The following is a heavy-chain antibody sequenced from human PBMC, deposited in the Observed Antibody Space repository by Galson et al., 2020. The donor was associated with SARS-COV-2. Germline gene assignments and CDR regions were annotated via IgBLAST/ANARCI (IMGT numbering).Heavy chain of an antibody. CDR1: GGTLNNYA. Sequence: SVKVSCKASGGTLNNYAIYWVRRAPGQGLEWMGGITPIVGLPNYAQKFQGRVTIIADKSTSTVYLELSSLRSEDTAIYYCARDPMMTFGGVIDHFDSWGQGTLVTVSS. D-gene: IGHD3-16*02. CDR3: ARDPMMTFGGVIDHFDS. J-gene: IGHJ4*02. CDR2: ITPIVGLP. V-gene: IGHV1-69*10.